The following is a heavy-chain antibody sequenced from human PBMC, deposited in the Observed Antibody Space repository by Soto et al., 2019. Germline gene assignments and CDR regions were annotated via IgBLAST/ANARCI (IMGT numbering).Heavy chain of an antibody. CDR3: ARYKPAQTYDYGMDV. V-gene: IGHV1-46*01. Sequence: QVQLVQSGAEVKKPGASVKVSCKASGYTFTSYYMHWVRQAPGQGLEWMGIINPSGGSTSYAQKFQGRVTMTRDTSTSTVYMELGSLISEDTAVYYCARYKPAQTYDYGMDVWGQGTTVTVSS. CDR2: INPSGGST. CDR1: GYTFTSYY. D-gene: IGHD1-20*01. J-gene: IGHJ6*02.